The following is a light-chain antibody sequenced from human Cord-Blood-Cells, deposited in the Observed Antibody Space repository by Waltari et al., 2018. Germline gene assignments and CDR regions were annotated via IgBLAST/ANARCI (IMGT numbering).Light chain of an antibody. CDR2: LGS. V-gene: IGKV2-28*01. CDR3: MQALQTPT. Sequence: DIVMTQSPLSMPVTPGEPASIPCRSSQSLLHSNGYNYLDWYLQKPGQSPQLLCYLGSNRASGVPDRFSGSGSGTYFTLKISRVEAEDVGVYYCMQALQTPTFGQGTKLEIK. CDR1: QSLLHSNGYNY. J-gene: IGKJ2*01.